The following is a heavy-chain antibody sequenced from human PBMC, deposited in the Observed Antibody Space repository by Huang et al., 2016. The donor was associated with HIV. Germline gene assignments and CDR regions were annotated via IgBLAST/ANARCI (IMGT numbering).Heavy chain of an antibody. CDR2: IYPNDFDT. Sequence: EAQLVQSGAEVKKPGESLTISCKGSGYLFTAYWIAWVRQMPGKGLELIGIIYPNDFDTRYSPSFQGQVTISVDKSISTAYLQWSSLKASDTAMYHCARALVTDDAFDIWGQGTMVTVSS. CDR1: GYLFTAYW. CDR3: ARALVTDDAFDI. V-gene: IGHV5-51*03. J-gene: IGHJ3*02. D-gene: IGHD2-21*02.